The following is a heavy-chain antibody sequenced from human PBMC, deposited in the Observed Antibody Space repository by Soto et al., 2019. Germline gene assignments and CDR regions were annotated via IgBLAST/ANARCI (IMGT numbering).Heavy chain of an antibody. V-gene: IGHV1-8*01. Sequence: QVQLVQSGAEVKMPGASVKVSCKASGYTFTDYGINWVRQATGQGLEWMGWMNPKSGDTVYAQKFQGRVSMTRATSISTAYMELNSLKSEDTAVYYCARGGYSVVGATGYWGQGTPGHRLL. D-gene: IGHD1-26*01. CDR3: ARGGYSVVGATGY. CDR2: MNPKSGDT. CDR1: GYTFTDYG. J-gene: IGHJ4*02.